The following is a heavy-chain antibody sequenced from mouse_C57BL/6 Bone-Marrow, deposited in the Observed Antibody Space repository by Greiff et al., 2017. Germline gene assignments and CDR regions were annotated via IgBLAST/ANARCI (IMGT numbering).Heavy chain of an antibody. CDR1: GFTFNTDA. CDR3: VGRFYVPWYFDV. V-gene: IGHV10-3*01. D-gene: IGHD1-1*01. Sequence: EVQLVESGGGLVQPKGSLKLPCAASGFTFNTDAMHWVRQAPGKGLEWVARIRCKSSNYATYYADSVKDRFTISRDDSQNMLYLQMNNLGTEDTTMYYCVGRFYVPWYFDVWGTGTTVTVSS. J-gene: IGHJ1*03. CDR2: IRCKSSNYAT.